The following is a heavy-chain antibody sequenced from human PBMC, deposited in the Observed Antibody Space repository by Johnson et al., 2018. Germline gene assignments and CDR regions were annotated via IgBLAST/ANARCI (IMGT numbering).Heavy chain of an antibody. J-gene: IGHJ3*02. CDR3: ARPLYSYDAFDI. D-gene: IGHD5-18*01. Sequence: EVQLVESGAAVKKSGASLKISCTGSGYSFTSYWIGRVRQMPGKGLEWMGIIYPGDSDTRYSPSFQCQVTISVDTSISTAYLQWGSLKASDTAMYSCARPLYSYDAFDIWGQGTMVTVSS. V-gene: IGHV5-51*01. CDR2: IYPGDSDT. CDR1: GYSFTSYW.